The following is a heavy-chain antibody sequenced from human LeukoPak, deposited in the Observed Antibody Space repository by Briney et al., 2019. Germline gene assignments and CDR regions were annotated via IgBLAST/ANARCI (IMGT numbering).Heavy chain of an antibody. CDR1: GFTVSNNY. CDR2: IYSSGST. D-gene: IGHD4-23*01. J-gene: IGHJ4*02. Sequence: GGSLRLSCAASGFTVSNNYMTWVRQAPGKGLEWASLIYSSGSTYYADSVKGRFTISRDNSKNTLYLQVNSLRAEDTAVYYCARRGDGGRPLDYWGQGTLVTVSS. CDR3: ARRGDGGRPLDY. V-gene: IGHV3-53*01.